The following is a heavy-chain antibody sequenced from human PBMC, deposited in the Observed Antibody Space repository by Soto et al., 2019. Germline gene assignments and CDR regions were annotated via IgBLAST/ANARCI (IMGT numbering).Heavy chain of an antibody. CDR3: AHAYGGRSLY. CDR1: GFSLSTSRVG. V-gene: IGHV2-5*02. J-gene: IGHJ4*02. D-gene: IGHD1-26*01. CDR2: IYWDDAK. Sequence: QITLKESGPTLVKPTQTLTLTCTFSGFSLSTSRVGVGWIRQPPGKALEWLAVIYWDDAKTYRPSLKSRLTNTKDTSKNPVALTMTNMDPVDTAKYYCAHAYGGRSLYWGQGTLVTVSS.